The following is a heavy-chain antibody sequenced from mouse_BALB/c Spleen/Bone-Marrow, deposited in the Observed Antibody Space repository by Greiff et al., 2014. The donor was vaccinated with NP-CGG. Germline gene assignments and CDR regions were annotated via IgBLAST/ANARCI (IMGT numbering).Heavy chain of an antibody. D-gene: IGHD2-4*01. CDR1: GFNIKDTY. CDR3: AKYGGLRYAMDY. J-gene: IGHJ4*01. CDR2: IDPANGNT. Sequence: VQLQQSGAELVKPGASVKLSCTASGFNIKDTYMHWGEQRPEKGLGGIGRIDPANGNTKYDPKFQGKATITADTSSNTAYLQLSSLTSEDTAVYYCAKYGGLRYAMDYWGQGTSVTVSS. V-gene: IGHV14-3*02.